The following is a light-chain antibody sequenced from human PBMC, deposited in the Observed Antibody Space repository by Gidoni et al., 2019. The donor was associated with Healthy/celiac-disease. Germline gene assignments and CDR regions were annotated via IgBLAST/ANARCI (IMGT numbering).Light chain of an antibody. Sequence: QSALTQPAPVSGSPGPSITISCTGTSSDVGSYNLVSWYQQHPGKAPKLMIYEVSKRPSGVSNRFSGSKSGNTASLTISGLQAEDEADYYCCSYAGSSTHVVFGGGTKLTVL. J-gene: IGLJ2*01. CDR3: CSYAGSSTHVV. V-gene: IGLV2-23*02. CDR2: EVS. CDR1: SSDVGSYNL.